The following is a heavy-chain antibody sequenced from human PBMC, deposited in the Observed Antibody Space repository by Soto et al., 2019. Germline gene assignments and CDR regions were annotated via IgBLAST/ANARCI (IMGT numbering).Heavy chain of an antibody. J-gene: IGHJ4*02. Sequence: GGSLRLSCAVSGFTFSNYAMNWVRQAPGKGLEWVSGISNSGNSRHYAESVKGRFTISRDNSMNTLYLQMNSLRAEDTAVFYCAKHLSNGSPDYWGQGTLVTVSS. CDR3: AKHLSNGSPDY. V-gene: IGHV3-23*01. CDR1: GFTFSNYA. D-gene: IGHD2-15*01. CDR2: ISNSGNSR.